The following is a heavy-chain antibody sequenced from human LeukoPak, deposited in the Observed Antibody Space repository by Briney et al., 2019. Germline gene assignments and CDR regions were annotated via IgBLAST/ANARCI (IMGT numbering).Heavy chain of an antibody. Sequence: PGGSLRLSCAASGFTVSSNYMSWVRQAPGKGLEWLSGISGRGGITYYADSVKGRFTISRDDSKDTLYLQMNSLRPEDTAKYFCAKDFVHFDSRGYYFDYWGRGTVVTVSS. CDR3: AKDFVHFDSRGYYFDY. D-gene: IGHD3-9*01. CDR1: GFTVSSNY. V-gene: IGHV3-23*01. CDR2: ISGRGGIT. J-gene: IGHJ4*02.